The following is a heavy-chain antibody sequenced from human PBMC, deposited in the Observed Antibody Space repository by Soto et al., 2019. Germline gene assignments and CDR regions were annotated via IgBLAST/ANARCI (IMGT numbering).Heavy chain of an antibody. D-gene: IGHD5-12*01. V-gene: IGHV3-23*01. J-gene: IGHJ6*02. CDR1: GFTFSSYA. CDR3: AKGSGRDGYNTRHGGYYYAMDV. Sequence: PVGSLRLSCAASGFTFSSYAMSWVRQAPGKGLEWVSAISGSGGSTYYADSVKGRFTISGDNSKNTLYLQMNRLGAEDTAVYYCAKGSGRDGYNTRHGGYYYAMDVSGQGTTVTV. CDR2: ISGSGGST.